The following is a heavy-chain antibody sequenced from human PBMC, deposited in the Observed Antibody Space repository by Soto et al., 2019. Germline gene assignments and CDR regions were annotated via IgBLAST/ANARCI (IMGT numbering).Heavy chain of an antibody. V-gene: IGHV4-39*01. J-gene: IGHJ4*02. CDR1: GGSISSSSYY. D-gene: IGHD1-1*01. CDR2: IYYSGST. Sequence: SETLSLTCTVSGGSISSSSYYWGWIRQPPGKGLEWIGSIYYSGSTYYNPSLKSRVTISVDTSKNQFSLKLSSVTAADTAVYYCARWNEGLDYWGQGMLVTVSS. CDR3: ARWNEGLDY.